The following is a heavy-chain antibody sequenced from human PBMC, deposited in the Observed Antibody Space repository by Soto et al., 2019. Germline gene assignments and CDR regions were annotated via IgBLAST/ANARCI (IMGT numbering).Heavy chain of an antibody. D-gene: IGHD3-10*01. CDR1: GYSISSGYH. Sequence: SETLSLTCAVSGYSISSGYHWAWVRQPPGKGLEWIATISHTGTTYYSLSLKSRAAISIDTSKNQFSLKLSSVTAADTAVHYCARDAGFGAYDFWGQGTLVTVSS. CDR2: ISHTGTT. CDR3: ARDAGFGAYDF. V-gene: IGHV4-38-2*02. J-gene: IGHJ4*02.